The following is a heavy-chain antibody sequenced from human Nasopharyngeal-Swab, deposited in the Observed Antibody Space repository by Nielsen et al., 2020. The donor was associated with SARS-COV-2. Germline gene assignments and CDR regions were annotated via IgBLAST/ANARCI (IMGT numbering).Heavy chain of an antibody. CDR2: IKQDGSEK. CDR1: GFTFSSYW. CDR3: ARHEIKWELLVDI. J-gene: IGHJ3*02. D-gene: IGHD1-26*01. Sequence: GESLKISCAASGFTFSSYWMSWVRQAPGKGLEWVANIKQDGSEKYYVDSVKGRFTISRDNAKNSLYLQMNSLRAEDTAVYYCARHEIKWELLVDIWGQGTMVTVSS. V-gene: IGHV3-7*01.